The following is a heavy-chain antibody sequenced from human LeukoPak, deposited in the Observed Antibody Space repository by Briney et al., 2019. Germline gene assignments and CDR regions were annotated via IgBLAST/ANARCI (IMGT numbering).Heavy chain of an antibody. J-gene: IGHJ4*02. Sequence: SESLSLTCTVSGGSISSSSYYWGWIRQPPGKGLEWIGSIYYSGSTYYNPSLKSRVTISVDTSKNQFSLKLSSVTAADTAVYYCARVSLVRGAPDYYFDYWGQGTLVTVSS. CDR1: GGSISSSSYY. V-gene: IGHV4-39*07. CDR2: IYYSGST. CDR3: ARVSLVRGAPDYYFDY. D-gene: IGHD3-10*01.